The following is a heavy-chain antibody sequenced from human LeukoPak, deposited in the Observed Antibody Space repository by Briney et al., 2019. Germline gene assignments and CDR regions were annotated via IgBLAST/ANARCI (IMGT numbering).Heavy chain of an antibody. CDR2: VYSSGSA. V-gene: IGHV4-61*09. Sequence: SETLSLTCSVSGGSISSGRFCWNWIRQPAGTGLEWLGHVYSSGSAKYNPSLKSRVTISLDTSKNQFSLKLSSVTADDTAVYYCSRGPENPLNWYFDLWGRGTLVTVSS. J-gene: IGHJ2*01. CDR1: GGSISSGRFC. CDR3: SRGPENPLNWYFDL. D-gene: IGHD1-14*01.